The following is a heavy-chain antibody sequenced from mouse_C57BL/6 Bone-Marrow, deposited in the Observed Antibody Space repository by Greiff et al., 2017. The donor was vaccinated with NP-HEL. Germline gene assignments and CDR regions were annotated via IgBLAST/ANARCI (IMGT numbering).Heavy chain of an antibody. CDR1: GYSFTGYY. CDR2: INPSTGGT. J-gene: IGHJ2*01. Sequence: VQLQQSGPELVKPGASVKISCKASGYSFTGYYMNWVKQSPEKSLEWIGEINPSTGGTTYNQKFKAKATLTVDKSSSTAYMQLKSLTSEDSAVYDCARWPGGSSYLYYFDYWGQGTTLTVSS. D-gene: IGHD1-1*01. V-gene: IGHV1-42*01. CDR3: ARWPGGSSYLYYFDY.